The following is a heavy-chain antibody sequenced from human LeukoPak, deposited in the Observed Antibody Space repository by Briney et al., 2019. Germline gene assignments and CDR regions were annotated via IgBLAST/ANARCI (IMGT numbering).Heavy chain of an antibody. J-gene: IGHJ6*02. D-gene: IGHD4-11*01. V-gene: IGHV4-34*01. CDR2: INHSGST. CDR3: ARDLYSNYPYYYYGMDV. Sequence: SETLSLTCAVYGGSFSGYYWSWIRQPPGKGLEWIGEINHSGSTNYNPSLKSRVTISVDTSKNQFSLKLSSVTAADTAVYYCARDLYSNYPYYYYGMDVWGQGTTVTVSS. CDR1: GGSFSGYY.